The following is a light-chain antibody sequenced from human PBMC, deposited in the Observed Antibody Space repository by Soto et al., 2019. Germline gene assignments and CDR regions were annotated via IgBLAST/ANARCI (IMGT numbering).Light chain of an antibody. CDR2: GAS. CDR3: QQRSNWPWT. CDR1: QSVSSSY. J-gene: IGKJ1*01. Sequence: EIVLTQSPGTLSLYPWERATLSCRASQSVSSSYLAWYQQKPGQAPRLLIYGASSRATGIPDRFSGSGSGTDFTLTISRLEPEDFAVYYCQQRSNWPWTFGQGTKVDIK. V-gene: IGKV3D-20*02.